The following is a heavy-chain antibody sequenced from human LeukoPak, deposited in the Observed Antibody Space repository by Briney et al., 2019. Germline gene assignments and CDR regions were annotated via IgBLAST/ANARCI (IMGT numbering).Heavy chain of an antibody. CDR2: ISGSGGST. Sequence: PGGSLRLSCAASGFTFSSYAMSWVRQAPGKGLEWVSAISGSGGSTYYADSVKGRFTISSDNSKNTLYLQMNSLRAEDTAVYYCAKADIITMVRGVTLDAFDIWGQGTMVTVSS. D-gene: IGHD3-10*01. CDR3: AKADIITMVRGVTLDAFDI. CDR1: GFTFSSYA. J-gene: IGHJ3*02. V-gene: IGHV3-23*01.